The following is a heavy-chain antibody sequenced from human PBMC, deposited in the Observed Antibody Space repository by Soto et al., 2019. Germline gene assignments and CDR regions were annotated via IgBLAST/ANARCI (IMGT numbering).Heavy chain of an antibody. D-gene: IGHD2-21*02. Sequence: EVQLVESGGGLVKPGGSLRLSCAASGFTFSSYSMNWVRQAPGKGLEWVSAISGSGGSTYYADSVKGRFTISRDNSKNTLYLQMNSLRAEDTAVYYCAKDLPIYCGGDWYEVSNYWGQGTLVTVSS. CDR3: AKDLPIYCGGDWYEVSNY. CDR2: ISGSGGST. CDR1: GFTFSSYS. J-gene: IGHJ4*02. V-gene: IGHV3-23*04.